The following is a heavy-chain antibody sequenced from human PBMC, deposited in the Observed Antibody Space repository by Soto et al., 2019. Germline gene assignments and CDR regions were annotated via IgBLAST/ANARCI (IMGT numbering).Heavy chain of an antibody. D-gene: IGHD3-22*01. Sequence: GGSLRLSCAASGFTFSGKTMYWVRQAPGKGLEWVSAISGSGGSTYYADSVKGRFTISRDNSKNTLYLQMNSLRAEDTAVYYYAKAYYYDSSGYLWYDYWGQGTLVTVSS. V-gene: IGHV3-23*01. CDR1: GFTFSGKT. J-gene: IGHJ4*02. CDR3: AKAYYYDSSGYLWYDY. CDR2: ISGSGGST.